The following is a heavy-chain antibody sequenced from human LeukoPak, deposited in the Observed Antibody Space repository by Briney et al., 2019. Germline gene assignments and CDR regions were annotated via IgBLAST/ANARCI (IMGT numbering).Heavy chain of an antibody. V-gene: IGHV5-51*01. D-gene: IGHD5-24*01. Sequence: GESLKISCKGSGYSFTSYWIGWVRQMPGKGLEWMGIIYPGDSDTRYSPSFQGQVTISADKSISTAYLQWSSLKASDTAMYYCARTTHVGGPDGVRIWFDPWGQGTLVTVSS. J-gene: IGHJ5*02. CDR2: IYPGDSDT. CDR3: ARTTHVGGPDGVRIWFDP. CDR1: GYSFTSYW.